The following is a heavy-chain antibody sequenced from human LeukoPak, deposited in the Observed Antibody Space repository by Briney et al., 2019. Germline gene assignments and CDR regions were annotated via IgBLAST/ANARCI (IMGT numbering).Heavy chain of an antibody. J-gene: IGHJ4*02. CDR2: ISGTGGST. V-gene: IGHV3-23*01. D-gene: IGHD5-18*01. CDR3: AGRVTGYSSGYVY. Sequence: GGSLRLSCAASGFTFSSYAMSWVRQAPAKGLEWVSGISGTGGSTNYADSVKGRFTISRDNSKNTLYLQMNSLRAEDTAVYYCAGRVTGYSSGYVYWGQGTLVTVSS. CDR1: GFTFSSYA.